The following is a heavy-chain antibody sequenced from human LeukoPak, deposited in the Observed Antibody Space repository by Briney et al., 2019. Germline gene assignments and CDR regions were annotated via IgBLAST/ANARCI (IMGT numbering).Heavy chain of an antibody. V-gene: IGHV4-39*01. CDR3: ARGIGRVGATFDC. D-gene: IGHD1-26*01. CDR2: IYYSGST. CDR1: GGSISSSSYY. J-gene: IGHJ4*02. Sequence: SETLSLTCTVSGGSISSSSYYWGWIRQPPGKGLEWIGSIYYSGSTYYNPSLKSRVTISVDTSKNQFSLKLSSVTAADTAVYYCARGIGRVGATFDCWGQGTLVTVSS.